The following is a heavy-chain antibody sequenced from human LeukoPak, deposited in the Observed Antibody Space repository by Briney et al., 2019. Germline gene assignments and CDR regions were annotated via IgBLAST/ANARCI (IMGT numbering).Heavy chain of an antibody. J-gene: IGHJ4*01. CDR1: GYTFTSYG. Sequence: ASVKVSCKASGYTFTSYGITWVRQATGQGLEWMGWISADNGDTNYAQKLQGRVTMTTDTLTTTAYMELRSLRSDDTAVYYCARGKGARDYWGHGTLVTVSS. CDR3: ARGKGARDY. CDR2: ISADNGDT. V-gene: IGHV1-18*01.